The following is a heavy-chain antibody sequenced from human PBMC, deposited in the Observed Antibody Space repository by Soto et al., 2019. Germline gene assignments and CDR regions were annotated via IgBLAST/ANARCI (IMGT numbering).Heavy chain of an antibody. Sequence: EVQLVESGGDLVQPGGSLKLSCAASGFTFSDSAVHWVRQASGKGLEWVGRIRTKSNSYATTCTASLKGRFTISRDGSKNTAYLQMNSLETEDTAVYYCTRATDTGGLNWFDPWGPGTLVTVSS. CDR3: TRATDTGGLNWFDP. CDR2: IRTKSNSYAT. V-gene: IGHV3-73*02. J-gene: IGHJ5*02. CDR1: GFTFSDSA. D-gene: IGHD4-17*01.